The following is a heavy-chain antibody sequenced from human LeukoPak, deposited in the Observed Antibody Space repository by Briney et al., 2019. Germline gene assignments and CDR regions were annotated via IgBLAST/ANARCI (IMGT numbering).Heavy chain of an antibody. CDR3: ARWSGDYSFDY. J-gene: IGHJ4*02. Sequence: PSETLSLTCSVSGGSISGYYWNWIRQPPGKGLEWIGYMYYSGSTNYNPSLKSRVTMSADTSRNQLSLKLSSVTAADTAVYYCARWSGDYSFDYWGQGTLVTVSS. D-gene: IGHD3-3*01. CDR2: MYYSGST. V-gene: IGHV4-59*12. CDR1: GGSISGYY.